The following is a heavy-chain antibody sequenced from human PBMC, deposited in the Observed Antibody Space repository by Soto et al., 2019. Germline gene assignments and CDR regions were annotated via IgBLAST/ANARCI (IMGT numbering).Heavy chain of an antibody. Sequence: QVQLVESGGGVVQPGRSLRLSCAASGFTFSSYGMHWVRQAPGKGLEWVAVIWYDGSNKYYADSVKGRFTISRDNSRNTLYLQMTSLRGEETAVYYFGRGGIQLGGWYSSGWYFDCWGQGNLVSVSS. J-gene: IGHJ4*02. CDR3: GRGGIQLGGWYSSGWYFDC. CDR2: IWYDGSNK. CDR1: GFTFSSYG. V-gene: IGHV3-33*01. D-gene: IGHD6-25*01.